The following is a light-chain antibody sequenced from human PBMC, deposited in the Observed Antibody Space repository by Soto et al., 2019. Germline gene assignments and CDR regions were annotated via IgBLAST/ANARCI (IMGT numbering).Light chain of an antibody. V-gene: IGKV1-17*01. Sequence: DIQMTQSPSSLSASVGDRVIITCRASQGIRNDLGWYQQKPGKAPKRLIYAASSLQSGVPSRFSGSGSWTEFTLTISSLQPEDFATYYCLQYHSYLLYTFGQGTKVDIK. CDR3: LQYHSYLLYT. J-gene: IGKJ2*01. CDR2: AAS. CDR1: QGIRND.